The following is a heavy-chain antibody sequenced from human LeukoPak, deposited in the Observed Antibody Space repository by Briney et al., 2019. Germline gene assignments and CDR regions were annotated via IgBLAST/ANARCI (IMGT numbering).Heavy chain of an antibody. V-gene: IGHV4-4*02. Sequence: SGTLSLTCAVSGGSISSSNWWSWVRQPPGQGLEWIGEIYHSGSTNYNPSLKSRVTISVDKSKNQFSLKLSSVTAADTAVYYCARDTGPARLGSLSLGDYFDYWGQGRLVTVSS. D-gene: IGHD3-16*02. CDR3: ARDTGPARLGSLSLGDYFDY. CDR1: GGSISSSNW. CDR2: IYHSGST. J-gene: IGHJ4*02.